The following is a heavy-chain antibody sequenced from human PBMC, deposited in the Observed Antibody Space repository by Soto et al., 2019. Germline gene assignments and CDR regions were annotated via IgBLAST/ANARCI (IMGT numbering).Heavy chain of an antibody. J-gene: IGHJ3*02. V-gene: IGHV4-31*03. CDR3: ARYDNSGSHGVDI. D-gene: IGHD3-22*01. CDR1: GGSISSGGYY. Sequence: QVQLQESGPGLVKPSQTLSLTCTVSGGSISSGGYYWSWIRQHPGKGLEWIGYIFYSGSTYYNPSFXXRXTISVDTSKTQSSLKLSSVTAADTAVYYCARYDNSGSHGVDIWGQGTMVTVSS. CDR2: IFYSGST.